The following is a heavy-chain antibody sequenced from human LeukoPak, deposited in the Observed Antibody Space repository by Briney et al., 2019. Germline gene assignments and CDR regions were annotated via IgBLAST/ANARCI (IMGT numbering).Heavy chain of an antibody. Sequence: GGSLRLSCAASGFTFRNYWMTWVRQAPGKGLEWVANIKQDGSERYYVDSVKSRFTISRDNAKNSLYLQMNSLRAEDTAVYYCARDLSIWGQGTMVTVSS. CDR1: GFTFRNYW. V-gene: IGHV3-7*04. CDR2: IKQDGSER. D-gene: IGHD3-9*01. J-gene: IGHJ3*02. CDR3: ARDLSI.